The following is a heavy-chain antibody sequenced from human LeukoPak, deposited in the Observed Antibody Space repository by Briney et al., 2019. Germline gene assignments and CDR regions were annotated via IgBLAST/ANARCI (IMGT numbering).Heavy chain of an antibody. V-gene: IGHV3-30*02. CDR2: IRYDGSNK. Sequence: GGSLRLSCAASGFTFSSYGMHWVRQAPGKGLEWVSFIRYDGSNKYYADSVKGRFTISRDNSKTTLYLQMNSLRAEDTAVYYCAKSHDFAVMSGEYFQHWGQGTLVTVSS. CDR1: GFTFSSYG. J-gene: IGHJ1*01. CDR3: AKSHDFAVMSGEYFQH. D-gene: IGHD3-3*01.